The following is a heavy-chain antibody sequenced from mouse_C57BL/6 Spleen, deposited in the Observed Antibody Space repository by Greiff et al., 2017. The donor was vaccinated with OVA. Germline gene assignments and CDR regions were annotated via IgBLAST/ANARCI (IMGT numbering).Heavy chain of an antibody. J-gene: IGHJ1*03. CDR1: GYTFTDYY. CDR3: ARSLITTVVFQLHIWYFDV. CDR2: INPNNGGT. Sequence: VQLQQSGPELVKPGASVKISCKASGYTFTDYYMNWVKQSHGKSLEWIGDINPNNGGTRYNQKFKGKATLTVDTSSSPAYMELSSLTSEDSAVYYCARSLITTVVFQLHIWYFDVWGTGTTVTVSS. D-gene: IGHD1-1*01. V-gene: IGHV1-26*01.